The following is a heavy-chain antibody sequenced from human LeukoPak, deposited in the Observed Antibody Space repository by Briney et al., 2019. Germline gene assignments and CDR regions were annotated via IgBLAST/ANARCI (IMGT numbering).Heavy chain of an antibody. V-gene: IGHV3-49*03. D-gene: IGHD2-15*01. CDR1: GFTFGDYG. Sequence: GGSLRLSCTASGFTFGDYGMSWFRQAPGKGLEWAGFISCKAYGGTTEYAASVKGRFTISRDDSKSIAYLQMNSLKTEDTAVHYCSRGYCSGGSCYFDFDYWGEGTLVTVSA. J-gene: IGHJ4*02. CDR2: ISCKAYGGTT. CDR3: SRGYCSGGSCYFDFDY.